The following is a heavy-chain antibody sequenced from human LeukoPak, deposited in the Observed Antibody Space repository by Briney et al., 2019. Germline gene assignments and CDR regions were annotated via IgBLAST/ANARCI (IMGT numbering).Heavy chain of an antibody. Sequence: SETLSLTCTVSGGSISSYYWSWIRQPPRKGLEWIGYIYYSGSTNYNPSLNSRVTISVDTSKNHFSLKLSSVTAADTAVYYCARGASTVVTPFDYWGQGTLVTVSS. J-gene: IGHJ4*02. V-gene: IGHV4-59*01. D-gene: IGHD4-23*01. CDR2: IYYSGST. CDR1: GGSISSYY. CDR3: ARGASTVVTPFDY.